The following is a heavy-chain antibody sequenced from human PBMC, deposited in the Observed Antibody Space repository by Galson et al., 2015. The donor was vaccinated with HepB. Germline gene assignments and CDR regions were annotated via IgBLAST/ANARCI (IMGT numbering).Heavy chain of an antibody. Sequence: SLRLSCAASGFTFDDYTMHWIRQAPGKGLEWVSYISSGRTIYYADSVKGRFTISRDNAKNSLYLQMNSLRAEDTAVYYCARGGSHLDGMDVWGQGTTVTVSS. CDR1: GFTFDDYT. CDR2: ISSGRTI. V-gene: IGHV3-11*01. CDR3: ARGGSHLDGMDV. J-gene: IGHJ6*02.